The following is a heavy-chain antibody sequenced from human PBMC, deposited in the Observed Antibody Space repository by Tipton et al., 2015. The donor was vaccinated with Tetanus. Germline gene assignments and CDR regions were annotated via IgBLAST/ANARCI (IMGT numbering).Heavy chain of an antibody. D-gene: IGHD6-6*01. J-gene: IGHJ6*02. CDR3: ARPSDKLRYYGMDV. CDR1: GFTFNDCY. V-gene: IGHV3-11*01. Sequence: SLRLSCAPSGFTFNDCYMGWFRQAPGKGLEWVSYITNTGSSAFYADSVKGRFTISRDNAQQSLFLQMNNLGAEDTAVYYCARPSDKLRYYGMDVWGQGTTVTVSS. CDR2: ITNTGSSA.